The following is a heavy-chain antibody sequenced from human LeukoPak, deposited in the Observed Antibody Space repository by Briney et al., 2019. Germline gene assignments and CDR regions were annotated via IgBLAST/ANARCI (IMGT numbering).Heavy chain of an antibody. CDR2: IYYSGST. D-gene: IGHD3-22*01. CDR1: GGSFSGYY. J-gene: IGHJ3*02. V-gene: IGHV4-59*01. Sequence: SETLSLTCAVYGGSFSGYYWSWIRQPPGKGLEWIGSIYYSGSTNYNPSLKSRVTISVDTSKNQFSLKLSSVTAADTAVYYCAIVGATLYYPKGAFDIWGQGTMVTVAS. CDR3: AIVGATLYYPKGAFDI.